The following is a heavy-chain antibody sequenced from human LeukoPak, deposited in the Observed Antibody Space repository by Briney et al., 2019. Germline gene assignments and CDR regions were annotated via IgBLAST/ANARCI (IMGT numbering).Heavy chain of an antibody. Sequence: SETLSLTCAVYGGSLSGYYWSWIRQPPGKGLEWIGEINHSGSTNYNPSLKSRVTISVDTSKNQFSLKLSSVTAADTAVYYCARGFGGEVLLWFRELFHFDYWGQGTLVTVSS. D-gene: IGHD3-10*01. CDR3: ARGFGGEVLLWFRELFHFDY. V-gene: IGHV4-34*01. CDR2: INHSGST. J-gene: IGHJ4*02. CDR1: GGSLSGYY.